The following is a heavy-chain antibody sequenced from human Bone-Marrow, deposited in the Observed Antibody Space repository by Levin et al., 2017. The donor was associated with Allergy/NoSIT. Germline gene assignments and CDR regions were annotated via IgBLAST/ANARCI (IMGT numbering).Heavy chain of an antibody. Sequence: PSETLSLTCVASGFTVSNNYMSWVRQPPGKGLEWVSLIYSGGSTSYADSVRGRFTISRDKSTDTLYLQMNSLRAEDTAVYYCSSNRLSAAAWGQGTLVTVSS. CDR2: IYSGGST. CDR1: GFTVSNNY. D-gene: IGHD6-13*01. J-gene: IGHJ5*02. CDR3: SSNRLSAAA. V-gene: IGHV3-53*01.